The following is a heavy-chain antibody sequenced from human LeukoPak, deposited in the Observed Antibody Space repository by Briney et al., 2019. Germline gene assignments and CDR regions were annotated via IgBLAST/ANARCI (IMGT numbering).Heavy chain of an antibody. D-gene: IGHD5-18*01. Sequence: GRSLRLSCAASGFTFSSYGMHWVRRAPGKGLERVAVIWYDGSNKYYADSVKGRFTISRDNSKNTLYLQMNSLRAEDTAVYYCARDRDSYGYGLYYFDYWGQGTLVTVSS. CDR2: IWYDGSNK. CDR3: ARDRDSYGYGLYYFDY. J-gene: IGHJ4*02. V-gene: IGHV3-33*01. CDR1: GFTFSSYG.